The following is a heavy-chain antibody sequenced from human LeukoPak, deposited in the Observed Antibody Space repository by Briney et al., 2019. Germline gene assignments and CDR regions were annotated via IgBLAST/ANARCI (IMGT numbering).Heavy chain of an antibody. Sequence: GGSLRLSCVASGFTFSNYGMNWVRQAPGKGLEWVSGIVGSGVTTYYADSVKGRFTISRDNSKNTLYLHMNGLRVEDTAIYYCARDRPPSVWGQGTLVTVSS. D-gene: IGHD3-10*01. CDR1: GFTFSNYG. CDR2: IVGSGVTT. V-gene: IGHV3-23*01. J-gene: IGHJ4*02. CDR3: ARDRPPSV.